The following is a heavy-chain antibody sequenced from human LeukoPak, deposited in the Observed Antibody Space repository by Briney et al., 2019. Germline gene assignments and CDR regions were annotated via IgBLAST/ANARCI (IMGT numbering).Heavy chain of an antibody. D-gene: IGHD3-16*01. Sequence: GGSLRLSCAASGFTFSDHYMDWVRQAPGKGLEWVGRSRNKANSYTTEYAASVRGRFTISRDDSKNSLYLQMNSLKTEDAAIYYCTFGSYYYYAMDVWGQGTTVTVSS. CDR3: TFGSYYYYAMDV. V-gene: IGHV3-72*01. CDR2: SRNKANSYTT. CDR1: GFTFSDHY. J-gene: IGHJ6*02.